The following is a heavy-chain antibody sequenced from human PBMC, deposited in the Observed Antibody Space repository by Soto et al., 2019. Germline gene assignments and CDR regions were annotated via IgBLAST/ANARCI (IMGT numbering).Heavy chain of an antibody. V-gene: IGHV1-2*02. CDR1: GYTFIGYY. Sequence: QVHLVQSGAEVKKPGASVKVSCKASGYTFIGYYMHWVRQAPGQGLEWMGWINPNNGDTNYAQKFQGRVTMTRDTSINTAYMELSSLTSDDTAVYFCASFYSSSRGEYYYFGMDVWGQGTTVTVSS. CDR3: ASFYSSSRGEYYYFGMDV. D-gene: IGHD6-13*01. CDR2: INPNNGDT. J-gene: IGHJ6*02.